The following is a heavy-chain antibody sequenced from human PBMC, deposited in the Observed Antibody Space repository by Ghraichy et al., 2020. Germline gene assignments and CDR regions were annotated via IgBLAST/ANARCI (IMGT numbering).Heavy chain of an antibody. CDR1: GFTFSSYA. J-gene: IGHJ4*02. CDR2: ISGSGGST. CDR3: AKAPYYYDSSGRVY. Sequence: GESLNISCAASGFTFSSYAMSWVRQAPGKGLEWVSAISGSGGSTYYADSVKGRFTISRDNSKNTLYLQMNSLRAEDTAVYYCAKAPYYYDSSGRVYWGQGTLVTVSS. D-gene: IGHD3-22*01. V-gene: IGHV3-23*01.